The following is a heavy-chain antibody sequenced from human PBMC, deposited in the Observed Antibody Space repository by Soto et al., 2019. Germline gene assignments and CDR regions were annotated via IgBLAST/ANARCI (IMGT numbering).Heavy chain of an antibody. J-gene: IGHJ5*02. V-gene: IGHV4-39*01. CDR2: IYYSGST. CDR3: ARHQWELLPGGRFDP. CDR1: GGSISSSSYY. D-gene: IGHD1-26*01. Sequence: SETLSLTCTVSGGSISSSSYYWGWIRQPPGKGLEWIGSIYYSGSTYYNPSLKIRVTISVDTPKNQFSLKVSSVTAADTAVYYCARHQWELLPGGRFDPWGQGTLVTVSS.